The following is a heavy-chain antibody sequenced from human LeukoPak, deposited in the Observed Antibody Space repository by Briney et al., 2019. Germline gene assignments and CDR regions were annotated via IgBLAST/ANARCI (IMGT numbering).Heavy chain of an antibody. V-gene: IGHV3-21*01. D-gene: IGHD5-18*01. J-gene: IGHJ4*02. CDR2: ISSSSSYI. Sequence: GGSLRLSCAASGFTFSSYSMNWVRQAPGKGLEWVSSISSSSSYIYYADSVKGRFTISRDNAKNSLYLQMNSLRAEDTAVYYCARDKSGYSYGDYWGQGTLVTVSS. CDR3: ARDKSGYSYGDY. CDR1: GFTFSSYS.